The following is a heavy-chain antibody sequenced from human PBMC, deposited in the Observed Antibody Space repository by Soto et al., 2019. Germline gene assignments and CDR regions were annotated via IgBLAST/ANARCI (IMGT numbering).Heavy chain of an antibody. D-gene: IGHD2-15*01. Sequence: SETLSLTCAVYGGSFSGYYWSWIRQPPGKGLEWIGEINHSGSTNYNPSLKSRVTISVDTSKNQFSLKLSSVTAADTAVYYCARGCSGGSCYQFDYWGQGTLVTVSS. J-gene: IGHJ4*02. V-gene: IGHV4-34*01. CDR2: INHSGST. CDR1: GGSFSGYY. CDR3: ARGCSGGSCYQFDY.